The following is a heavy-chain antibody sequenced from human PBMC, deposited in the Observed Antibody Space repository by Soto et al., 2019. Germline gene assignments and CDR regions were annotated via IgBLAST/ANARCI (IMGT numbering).Heavy chain of an antibody. V-gene: IGHV3-21*01. CDR1: GFTLSTYS. CDR2: IGSIDGSGNYI. CDR3: ASEGYNSLFDY. J-gene: IGHJ4*02. D-gene: IGHD5-12*01. Sequence: PGGSLRLSCAASGFTLSTYSMNWVRQAPGKGLEWVSSIGSIDGSGNYIHYADSLKGRFTISRDNAKNSVYLQMNSLRAEDTAVYYCASEGYNSLFDYWGQGTQVTVSS.